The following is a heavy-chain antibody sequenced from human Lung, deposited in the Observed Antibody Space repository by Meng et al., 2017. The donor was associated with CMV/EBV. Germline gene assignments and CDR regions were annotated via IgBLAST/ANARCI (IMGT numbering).Heavy chain of an antibody. CDR2: INHSGST. V-gene: IGHV4-34*01. CDR1: GGSFSGYY. J-gene: IGHJ4*02. D-gene: IGHD3-3*01. Sequence: SETXSLTCAVYGGSFSGYYWSWIRQPPGKGLEWIGEINHSGSTNYNPSLKSRVTISVDTSKNQFSLKLSSVTAADTAVYYCARATYYDFWSGYPYFDYWGQGTXVTVSS. CDR3: ARATYYDFWSGYPYFDY.